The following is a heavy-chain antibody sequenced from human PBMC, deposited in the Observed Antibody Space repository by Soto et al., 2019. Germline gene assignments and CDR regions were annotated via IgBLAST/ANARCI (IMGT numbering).Heavy chain of an antibody. CDR2: IISIFGTA. V-gene: IGHV1-69*15. CDR3: ATFPRPDFWSGHSWFDP. J-gene: IGHJ5*02. Sequence: QVQLVQSGAEVKKPGSSVKVSCKASGGTFSSYAISWVRQAPGQGLEWMGSIISIFGTANYAQKFQVRVMITADESTSTAYMELSSLRSEDTAVYYCATFPRPDFWSGHSWFDPWGQGTLVIVSS. CDR1: GGTFSSYA. D-gene: IGHD3-3*01.